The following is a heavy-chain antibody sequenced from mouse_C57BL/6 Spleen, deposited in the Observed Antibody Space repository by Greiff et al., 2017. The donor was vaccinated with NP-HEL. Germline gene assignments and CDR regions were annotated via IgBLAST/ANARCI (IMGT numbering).Heavy chain of an antibody. CDR2: INPNNGGT. D-gene: IGHD1-1*01. J-gene: IGHJ4*01. V-gene: IGHV1-26*01. CDR3: ARESYYGSTAMDY. CDR1: GYTFTDYY. Sequence: EVQLQQSGPELVKPGASVKISCKASGYTFTDYYMNWVKQSHGKSLEWIGDINPNNGGTSYNQKFKGKAKLTVDKSSSTAYMELRSLTCEDSAVYYCARESYYGSTAMDYWGQGTSVTVSS.